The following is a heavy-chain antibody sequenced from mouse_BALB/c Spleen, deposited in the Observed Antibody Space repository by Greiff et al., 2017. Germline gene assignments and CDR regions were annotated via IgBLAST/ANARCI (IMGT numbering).Heavy chain of an antibody. Sequence: VQLKESGPGLVKPSQSLSLTCTVTGYSITSDYAWNWIRQFPGNKLEWMGYISYSGSTSYNPSLKSRISITRDTSKNQFFLQLNSVTTEDTATYYCARNYRYDSAWFAYWGQGTLVTVSA. D-gene: IGHD2-14*01. CDR2: ISYSGST. V-gene: IGHV3-2*02. J-gene: IGHJ3*01. CDR1: GYSITSDYA. CDR3: ARNYRYDSAWFAY.